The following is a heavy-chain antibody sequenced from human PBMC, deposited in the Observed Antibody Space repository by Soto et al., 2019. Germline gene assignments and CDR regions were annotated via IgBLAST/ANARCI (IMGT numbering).Heavy chain of an antibody. D-gene: IGHD6-6*01. Sequence: GGSLRLSCAASGFTFSNALLSWVRQAPGKGLEWVGRIKSKTDGVTTDYTAPVKGRFTISRDDSKNTLYLQMNSLKIEDTAVYYCTTGSTSTKNYWGRGTLVTVSS. CDR1: GFTFSNAL. J-gene: IGHJ1*01. CDR3: TTGSTSTKNY. CDR2: IKSKTDGVTT. V-gene: IGHV3-15*01.